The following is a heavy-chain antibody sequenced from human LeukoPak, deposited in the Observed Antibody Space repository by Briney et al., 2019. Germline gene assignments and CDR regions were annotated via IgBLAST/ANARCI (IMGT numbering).Heavy chain of an antibody. CDR1: GYTFTSYA. V-gene: IGHV1-18*01. CDR2: ISAYNGNT. CDR3: ARDLKMGYSSGRYSWGTGSSNDH. Sequence: ASVKVSCKASGYTFTSYAMNWVRQAPGQGLEWMGWISAYNGNTNYAQKFQGRITMTTDTCTSTAYMELRSLRSDDTAVYYCARDLKMGYSSGRYSWGTGSSNDHWGQGTLVTVSS. J-gene: IGHJ4*02. D-gene: IGHD6-19*01.